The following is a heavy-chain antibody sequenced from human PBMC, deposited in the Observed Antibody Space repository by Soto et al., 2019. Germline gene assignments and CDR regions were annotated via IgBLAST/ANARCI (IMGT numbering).Heavy chain of an antibody. CDR3: ARRSTVTTDVDYYYMDV. CDR1: GYSFTSYW. J-gene: IGHJ6*03. V-gene: IGHV5-51*01. Sequence: GDSLKISCKGSGYSFTSYWIGWVRQMPGKGLEWMGVIYPGDSDTRYSPSFQGQVTISADKSISTAYLQWSSLKASDTAMYYCARRSTVTTDVDYYYMDVWGKGTTVTVSS. CDR2: IYPGDSDT. D-gene: IGHD4-17*01.